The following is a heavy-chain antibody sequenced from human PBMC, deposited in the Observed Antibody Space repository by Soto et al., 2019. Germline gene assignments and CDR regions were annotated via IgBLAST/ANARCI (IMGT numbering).Heavy chain of an antibody. V-gene: IGHV3-53*01. CDR1: GFTVSSNY. D-gene: IGHD6-25*01. CDR3: ARDQHSRGYGMDV. CDR2: IYSGGST. J-gene: IGHJ6*02. Sequence: GGSLRLSCAASGFTVSSNYMSWVRQAPGKGLEWVSVIYSGGSTYYADSVKGRFTISRDNSKNTLYLQMNSLRAEDTAVYYCARDQHSRGYGMDVWGQAPRFTVSS.